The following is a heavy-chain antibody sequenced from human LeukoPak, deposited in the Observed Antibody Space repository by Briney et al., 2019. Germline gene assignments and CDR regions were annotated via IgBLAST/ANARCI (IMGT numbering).Heavy chain of an antibody. CDR2: ISDDGSNT. CDR3: AKDHGYSSSWYAVDY. Sequence: GGSLRLSCAASGFSFSSYGMHWVRPAPGKGLEWVAVISDDGSNTYYADSVKGRFTISRDTSKNTLYLQMNSLRAEDTAVDYCAKDHGYSSSWYAVDYWGQGTLVTVSS. D-gene: IGHD6-13*01. CDR1: GFSFSSYG. V-gene: IGHV3-30*18. J-gene: IGHJ4*02.